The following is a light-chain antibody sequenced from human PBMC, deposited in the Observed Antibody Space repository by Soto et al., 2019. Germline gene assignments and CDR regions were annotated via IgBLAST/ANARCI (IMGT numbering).Light chain of an antibody. Sequence: QSAPTQPASVSGSPGQSITISCTGTSSDVGGYEYVSWYQHQSGKAPKLMIYEVSNRPSGVSNRFSGSKSGNTASLTISGLQAEDEADYYCTSYTSSSTLVFGGGTQLTVL. V-gene: IGLV2-14*01. CDR1: SSDVGGYEY. J-gene: IGLJ7*01. CDR3: TSYTSSSTLV. CDR2: EVS.